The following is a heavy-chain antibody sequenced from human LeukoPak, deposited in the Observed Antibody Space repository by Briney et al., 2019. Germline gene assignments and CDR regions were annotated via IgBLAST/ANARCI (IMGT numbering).Heavy chain of an antibody. CDR2: VNPSGGST. D-gene: IGHD6-6*01. Sequence: ASVKVSCKASGYTFTTYYIHWVRQAPGQGLEWMGIVNPSGGSTNYAQKFQGRVTMTRDTSTSTVYLELSSLRSEDTAVYYCTRGGEYSASPGVYWGQGTLVTVSS. CDR1: GYTFTTYY. V-gene: IGHV1-46*01. J-gene: IGHJ4*02. CDR3: TRGGEYSASPGVY.